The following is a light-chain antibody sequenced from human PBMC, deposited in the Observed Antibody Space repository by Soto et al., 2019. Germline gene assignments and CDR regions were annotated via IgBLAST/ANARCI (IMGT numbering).Light chain of an antibody. CDR1: QSVSSN. Sequence: EIVMTQSPATLSVSPGERATLSCRASQSVSSNLAWYQQTPGQAPMLLIDGASTRASGIPARFSCRGSGTEFTLISSSLQSEDCAVYYCQQYNNWPPWTFGQGTKVEIK. CDR2: GAS. V-gene: IGKV3-15*01. CDR3: QQYNNWPPWT. J-gene: IGKJ1*01.